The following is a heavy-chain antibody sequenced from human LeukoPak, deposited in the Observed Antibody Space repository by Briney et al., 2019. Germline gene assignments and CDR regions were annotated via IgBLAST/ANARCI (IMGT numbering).Heavy chain of an antibody. CDR1: GFTSSGHN. D-gene: IGHD3-16*01. Sequence: GGSLRLSCAASGFTSSGHNMNWVRQAPGKGLEWISFVSISSGTIYYADSVNGRFRISRDNAKSSLDLEMNSLRAEDTAVYYCARAMSTFGGVRNYFDSWGQGTLVTVSS. V-gene: IGHV3-48*04. J-gene: IGHJ4*02. CDR2: VSISSGTI. CDR3: ARAMSTFGGVRNYFDS.